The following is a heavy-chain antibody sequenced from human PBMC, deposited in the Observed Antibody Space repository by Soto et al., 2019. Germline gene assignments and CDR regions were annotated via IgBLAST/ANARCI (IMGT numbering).Heavy chain of an antibody. Sequence: GGSLRLSCAASGFTFSGYSMNWVRQAPGKGLEWVSYISSSSSTIYYADSVKGRFTISRDNAKNSLYLQMNRMRDEDTAVYYCARVDITGNAYYYYYGMDVSGPGTPVTVYS. CDR1: GFTFSGYS. J-gene: IGHJ6*02. D-gene: IGHD1-20*01. CDR2: ISSSSSTI. CDR3: ARVDITGNAYYYYYGMDV. V-gene: IGHV3-48*02.